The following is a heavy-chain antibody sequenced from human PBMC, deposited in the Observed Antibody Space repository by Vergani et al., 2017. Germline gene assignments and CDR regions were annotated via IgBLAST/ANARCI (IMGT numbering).Heavy chain of an antibody. J-gene: IGHJ5*01. D-gene: IGHD1-1*01. CDR1: GFTFSSHG. CDR3: ARWGNEKRLDS. V-gene: IGHV3-33*01. CDR2: IWYDGSNK. Sequence: QVQLVESEGGVVQPGRSLTLSCVASGFTFSSHGMHWVRQAPGKGLEWVAGIWYDGSNKYYGDSVKGRFTISRDNSKNTLYLQMNSLRVEDTAVDYCARWGNEKRLDSWGQGTLVTVSS.